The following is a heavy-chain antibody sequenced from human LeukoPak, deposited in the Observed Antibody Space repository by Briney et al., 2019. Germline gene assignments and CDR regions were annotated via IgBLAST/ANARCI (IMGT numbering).Heavy chain of an antibody. V-gene: IGHV7-4-1*02. CDR3: ARDRFLRSVNTGDYYYYYYMDV. D-gene: IGHD4-17*01. CDR2: IHTNTGNP. J-gene: IGHJ6*03. CDR1: GYTFTSYA. Sequence: GASVKVSCKASGYTFTSYAMNWVRQAPGQGLEWMGWIHTNTGNPTYPQCFTGRFVFSLDTSVSTAYLQISSLNAQDTAVYYCARDRFLRSVNTGDYYYYYYMDVWGKGTTVTVSS.